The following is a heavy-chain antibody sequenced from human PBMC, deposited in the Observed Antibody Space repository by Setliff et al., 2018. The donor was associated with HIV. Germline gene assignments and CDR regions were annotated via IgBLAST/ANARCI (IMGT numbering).Heavy chain of an antibody. CDR3: ARGLHSGTYWGTRPLGLDY. V-gene: IGHV4-59*08. J-gene: IGHJ4*02. CDR2: VHSNGDI. D-gene: IGHD1-26*01. Sequence: PSETLSLTCTVSGGSIFGYYWTWIRQPPGKGLEWIGYVHSNGDINYSPSLKSRITISLDTSRSQFSLKATSVTAADTAVYFYARGLHSGTYWGTRPLGLDYWGQGSLVTVSS. CDR1: GGSIFGYY.